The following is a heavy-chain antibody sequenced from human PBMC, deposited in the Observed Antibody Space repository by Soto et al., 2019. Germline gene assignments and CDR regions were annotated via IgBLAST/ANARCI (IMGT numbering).Heavy chain of an antibody. V-gene: IGHV1-2*04. CDR3: ARAVAVAGTPYYYVMDV. CDR1: GYTFTGYY. CDR2: INPNSGGT. D-gene: IGHD6-19*01. Sequence: GASVKVSCKASGYTFTGYYMHWVRQAPGQGLERMGWINPNSGGTNYAQKFQGWVTMTRDTSISTAYMELSRLRSDDTAVYYCARAVAVAGTPYYYVMDVWGQGTTVTVSS. J-gene: IGHJ6*02.